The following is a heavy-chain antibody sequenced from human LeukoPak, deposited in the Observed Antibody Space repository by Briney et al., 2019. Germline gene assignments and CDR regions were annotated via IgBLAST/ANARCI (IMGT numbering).Heavy chain of an antibody. CDR1: AFTFSTNA. CDR2: ISFDGSNE. CDR3: ASQGEGYSSGQVRDY. V-gene: IGHV3-30*03. D-gene: IGHD6-19*01. J-gene: IGHJ4*02. Sequence: GGSLRLSCAASAFTFSTNAMHWVRQAPGKGLEWVAVISFDGSNEYYADSVKGRFTISRDNSKNTLSLQMNSLRAEDTAVYYCASQGEGYSSGQVRDYWGQGTLVTVSS.